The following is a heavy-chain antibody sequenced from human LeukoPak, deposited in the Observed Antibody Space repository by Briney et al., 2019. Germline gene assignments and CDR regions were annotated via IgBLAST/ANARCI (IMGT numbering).Heavy chain of an antibody. D-gene: IGHD3-10*01. Sequence: GGSLRLSCAASGFTFSTYSMNWVRQAPGKGGEWGSYISSSRSTIYYADSVKGRFTISRDNAKNSLYLQMNSLRDEDTAVYYCARDSVYGSFFDYWGQGILVTVSS. CDR1: GFTFSTYS. V-gene: IGHV3-48*02. CDR2: ISSSRSTI. J-gene: IGHJ4*02. CDR3: ARDSVYGSFFDY.